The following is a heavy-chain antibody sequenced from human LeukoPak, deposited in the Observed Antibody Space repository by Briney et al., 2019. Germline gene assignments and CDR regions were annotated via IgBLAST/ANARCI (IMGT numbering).Heavy chain of an antibody. CDR2: INPNSGGT. CDR1: GYTFTGYY. Sequence: ASVKVSCKASGYTFTGYYMHWVRQAPGQGLEWMGWINPNSGGTNYAQKFQGRVTMTRDTSISTAYMELSRLRSDDTAVYYCARAGCSNYGGYYYYMDVWGKGTTVTVSS. CDR3: ARAGCSNYGGYYYYMDV. D-gene: IGHD4-11*01. V-gene: IGHV1-2*02. J-gene: IGHJ6*03.